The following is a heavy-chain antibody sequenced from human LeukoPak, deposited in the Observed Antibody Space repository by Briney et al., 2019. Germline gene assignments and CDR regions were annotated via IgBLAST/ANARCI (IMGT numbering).Heavy chain of an antibody. D-gene: IGHD1-26*01. Sequence: SETLSLTCTVSGGSISSSSYYWGWIRQPPGKGLEWIGSIYYSGSTYYNPSLKSRVTISVDTSKNQFSLKLSSVTAADTAVYYCARGRGSYMIEDWFDPWGQGTLVTVSS. CDR2: IYYSGST. CDR3: ARGRGSYMIEDWFDP. CDR1: GGSISSSSYY. V-gene: IGHV4-39*07. J-gene: IGHJ5*02.